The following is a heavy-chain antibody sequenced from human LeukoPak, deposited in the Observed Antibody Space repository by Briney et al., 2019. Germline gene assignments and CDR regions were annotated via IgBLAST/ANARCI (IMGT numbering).Heavy chain of an antibody. CDR1: GFTFSSYG. J-gene: IGHJ3*02. Sequence: GRSLRLSCAASGFTFSSYGMHWVRQAPGKGLEWVAVIWYDGSNKYYADSVKGRFTISRDNSKNTLYLQMNSLRAEDTAVYYCARVRRTYYDILTGYNDAFDIWGQGTMVTVSS. D-gene: IGHD3-9*01. CDR3: ARVRRTYYDILTGYNDAFDI. CDR2: IWYDGSNK. V-gene: IGHV3-33*01.